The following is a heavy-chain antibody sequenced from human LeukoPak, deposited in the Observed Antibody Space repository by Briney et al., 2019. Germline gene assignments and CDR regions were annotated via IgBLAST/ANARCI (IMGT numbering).Heavy chain of an antibody. CDR2: IIPIFGTA. J-gene: IGHJ6*03. V-gene: IGHV1-69*13. CDR3: ARSYSTFYYYYMHV. D-gene: IGHD6-13*01. CDR1: GGTFSSYA. Sequence: SVKVSCKASGGTFSSYAISWVRQAPGQGLEWMGGIIPIFGTANYAQKFQGRVTITADESTSTAYMERSSLRSEDPAVYYCARSYSTFYYYYMHVWGKGPTVTISS.